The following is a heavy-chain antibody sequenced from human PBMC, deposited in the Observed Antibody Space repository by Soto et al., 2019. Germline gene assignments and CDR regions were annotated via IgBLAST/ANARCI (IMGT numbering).Heavy chain of an antibody. Sequence: SETLSLTCAVYGGSFSGYYWSWIRQPPGKGLEWIGEINHSGSTNYNPSLKSRVTISVDTSKNQFSLKLSSVTAADTAVYYCARVYCGGDCYSPSTDYYFDYWGQGTLVTVSS. CDR1: GGSFSGYY. CDR3: ARVYCGGDCYSPSTDYYFDY. J-gene: IGHJ4*02. CDR2: INHSGST. D-gene: IGHD2-21*02. V-gene: IGHV4-34*01.